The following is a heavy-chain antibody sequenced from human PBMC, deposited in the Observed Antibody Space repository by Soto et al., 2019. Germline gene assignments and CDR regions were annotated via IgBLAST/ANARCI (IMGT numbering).Heavy chain of an antibody. D-gene: IGHD2-21*01. CDR1: GFMFNNSA. CDR3: ASAKAVVIAALGI. V-gene: IGHV3-23*01. J-gene: IGHJ3*02. Sequence: GGSLRLSCTASGFMFNNSAMTWVRQAPGQGLQWVASVSDNGGSRGGTYYADSVKGRFTISRDNSKNTLYLQLDSLTGADTAVYYCASAKAVVIAALGIWGQGTMVTVSS. CDR2: VSDNGGSRGGT.